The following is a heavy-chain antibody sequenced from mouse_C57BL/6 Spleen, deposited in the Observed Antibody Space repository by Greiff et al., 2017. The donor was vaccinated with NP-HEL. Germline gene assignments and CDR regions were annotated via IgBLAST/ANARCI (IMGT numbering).Heavy chain of an antibody. CDR2: IDPSDSET. CDR1: GYTFTSYW. Sequence: QVQLQQPGAELVRPGSSVKLSCKASGYTFTSYWMHWVKQRPIQGLEWIGNIDPSDSETHYNQKFKDKATLTVDKSSSTAYMQLSSLTSEDSAVYYCARGGHYYGSSYDWYFDVWGTGTTVTVSS. D-gene: IGHD1-1*01. J-gene: IGHJ1*03. V-gene: IGHV1-52*01. CDR3: ARGGHYYGSSYDWYFDV.